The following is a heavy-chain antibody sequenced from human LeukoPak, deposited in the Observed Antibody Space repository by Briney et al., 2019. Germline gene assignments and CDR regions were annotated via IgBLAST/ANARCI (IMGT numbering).Heavy chain of an antibody. J-gene: IGHJ6*02. CDR1: GGSISSYY. CDR2: IYYSGST. Sequence: SETLCLTCTVSGGSISSYYWSWVRQPPGKGLEWIGYIYYSGSTNYNPSLKSRVTISVDTSKNQFSLKLSSVTAADTAVYYCARDPHEPTTVTPYGMDVWGQGTTVTVSS. CDR3: ARDPHEPTTVTPYGMDV. D-gene: IGHD4-17*01. V-gene: IGHV4-59*01.